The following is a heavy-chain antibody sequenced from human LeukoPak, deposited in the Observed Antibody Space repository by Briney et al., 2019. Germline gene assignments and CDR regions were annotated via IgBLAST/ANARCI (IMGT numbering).Heavy chain of an antibody. D-gene: IGHD6-13*01. V-gene: IGHV3-30-3*01. J-gene: IGHJ4*02. Sequence: GGSLRLSCAASGFTFSSYAMHWVRQAPGKGLEWVAVISYDGSNKYYADSVKGRFTISRDNSKNTLYLQMNSLRAEDTAVYYCAKDRGLYSSSWYGDYWGQGTLVTVSS. CDR1: GFTFSSYA. CDR2: ISYDGSNK. CDR3: AKDRGLYSSSWYGDY.